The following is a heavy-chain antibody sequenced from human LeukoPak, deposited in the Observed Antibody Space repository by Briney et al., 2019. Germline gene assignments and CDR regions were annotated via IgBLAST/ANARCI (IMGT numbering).Heavy chain of an antibody. CDR3: ARADRLHGGPYLIGP. J-gene: IGHJ5*02. CDR1: GYSFTDYY. D-gene: IGHD2-21*01. V-gene: IGHV1-2*02. Sequence: ASVKVSCKASGYSFTDYYMHWVRQAPGQGLEWMGWVNPNSGGTSSARKFQGRVTMTRDTSIATVYMEVSWLTSDDTAIYYCARADRLHGGPYLIGPWGQGTLVTVSS. CDR2: VNPNSGGT.